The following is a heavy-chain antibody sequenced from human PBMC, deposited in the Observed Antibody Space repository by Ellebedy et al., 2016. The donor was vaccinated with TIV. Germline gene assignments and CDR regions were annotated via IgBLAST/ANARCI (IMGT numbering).Heavy chain of an antibody. D-gene: IGHD1-26*01. CDR3: ATGPPKWEVPLDLDS. V-gene: IGHV1-69*04. Sequence: ASVKVSCKASGYTFTSYGISWVRQAPGLGLEWMGRIIPIVEITIYAQRFQDRVTISEDNFTNTVYMEMSSLRSEDTAMYYCATGPPKWEVPLDLDSWGQGTLVIVSS. CDR1: GYTFTSYG. J-gene: IGHJ4*02. CDR2: IIPIVEIT.